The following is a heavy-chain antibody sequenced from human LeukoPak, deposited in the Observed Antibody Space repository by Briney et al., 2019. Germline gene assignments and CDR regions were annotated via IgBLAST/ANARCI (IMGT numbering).Heavy chain of an antibody. CDR3: ARDYYGSGSYFPMDV. D-gene: IGHD3-10*01. CDR1: GFTFSSYS. V-gene: IGHV3-21*01. Sequence: GGSLRLSCAASGFTFSSYSMNWVRQAPGKGLEWVSSISSSSSYIYYADSVKGRFTISRDNAKNSLYLQMNSLRAEDTAVYYCARDYYGSGSYFPMDVWGKGTTVTVPS. J-gene: IGHJ6*03. CDR2: ISSSSSYI.